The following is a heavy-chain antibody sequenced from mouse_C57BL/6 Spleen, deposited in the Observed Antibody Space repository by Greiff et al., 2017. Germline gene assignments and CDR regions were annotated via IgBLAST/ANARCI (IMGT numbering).Heavy chain of an antibody. J-gene: IGHJ4*01. CDR2: IYPGDGDT. CDR3: AREGGYYPLDDYAMDY. D-gene: IGHD2-3*01. CDR1: GYAFSSSW. V-gene: IGHV1-82*01. Sequence: QVQLQQSGPELVKPGASVKISCKASGYAFSSSWMNWVKQRPGKGLEWIGRIYPGDGDTNYNGKFKGKATLTADKSSSTAYMQLSSLTSEDSAVYSCAREGGYYPLDDYAMDYWGQGTSVTVSS.